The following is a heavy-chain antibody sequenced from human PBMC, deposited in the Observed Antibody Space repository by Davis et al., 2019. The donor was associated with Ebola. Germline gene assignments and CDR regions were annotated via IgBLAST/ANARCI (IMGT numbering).Heavy chain of an antibody. CDR2: ISYDGSNK. Sequence: SLNLSCASSCFTFSSYPMHWVRQAPGKGPEWVAVISYDGSNKYYADPVKGRFTITRDNSKNTLYLQMNSLRAEDTAVYYCARGYQMTMVRGVLNWFDPWGQGTLVTVSS. CDR1: CFTFSSYP. J-gene: IGHJ5*02. D-gene: IGHD3-10*01. CDR3: ARGYQMTMVRGVLNWFDP. V-gene: IGHV3-30*04.